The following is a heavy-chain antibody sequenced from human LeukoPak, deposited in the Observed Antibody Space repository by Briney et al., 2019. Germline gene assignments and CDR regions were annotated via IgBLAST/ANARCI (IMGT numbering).Heavy chain of an antibody. CDR3: PGRIAGGGIDY. CDR2: IYPGDSDT. Sequence: GESLLISCVCAGSSISSYWSAWVRQMPGKGLEWMGIIYPGDSDTRYSPSFQGQVTISADKSITTAYLQWSGLKASDTAMNYCPGRIAGGGIDYWGQGTLVTVSS. CDR1: GSSISSYW. V-gene: IGHV5-51*01. J-gene: IGHJ4*02. D-gene: IGHD6-13*01.